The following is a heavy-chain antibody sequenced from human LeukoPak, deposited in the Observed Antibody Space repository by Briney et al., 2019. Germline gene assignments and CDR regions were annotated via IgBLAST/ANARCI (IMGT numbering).Heavy chain of an antibody. J-gene: IGHJ4*02. CDR2: ISAHNAKT. D-gene: IGHD3-22*01. V-gene: IGHV1-18*01. CDR1: DYTFTTYG. CDR3: ARDQYYDSRGLSGY. Sequence: ASVKVSCKTSDYTFTTYGISWVRQAPGQGLEWMGGISAHNAKTNYAQKVQGRVTITTDTSTSTAYMELRSLRSDDTAVYYCARDQYYDSRGLSGYWGQGTLVIVSS.